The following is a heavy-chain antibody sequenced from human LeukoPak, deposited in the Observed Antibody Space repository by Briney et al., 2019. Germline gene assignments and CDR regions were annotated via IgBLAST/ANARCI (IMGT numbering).Heavy chain of an antibody. CDR1: GFTFSIYG. CDR2: IWYDGSNK. Sequence: PGGSLRLSCAASGFTFSIYGMHWVRQAPGKGLEWVAVIWYDGSNKYYADSVKGRFTISRDNSKNTLYLQMNSLRAEDTAVYYCARDSVAVAGTDYWGQGTLVTVSS. V-gene: IGHV3-33*01. CDR3: ARDSVAVAGTDY. D-gene: IGHD6-19*01. J-gene: IGHJ4*02.